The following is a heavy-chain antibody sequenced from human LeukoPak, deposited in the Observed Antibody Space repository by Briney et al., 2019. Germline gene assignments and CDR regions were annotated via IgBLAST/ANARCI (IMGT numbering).Heavy chain of an antibody. CDR3: ASEDWIQLGGDYYYGMDV. J-gene: IGHJ6*02. CDR2: ISSSSSYI. CDR1: GFTLSSYS. D-gene: IGHD5-18*01. Sequence: GGSLRLSCAASGFTLSSYSMNWVRQAPGKGLEWVSSISSSSSYIYYADSVKGRFTISRDNAKNSLFLQMNSLRGEETAVYYCASEDWIQLGGDYYYGMDVWGQGTTVTVSS. V-gene: IGHV3-21*01.